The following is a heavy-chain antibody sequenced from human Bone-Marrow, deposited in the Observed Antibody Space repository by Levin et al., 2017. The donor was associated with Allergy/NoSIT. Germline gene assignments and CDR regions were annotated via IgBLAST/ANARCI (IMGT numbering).Heavy chain of an antibody. D-gene: IGHD2-21*01. Sequence: GGSLRLSCAASGFTFSSYWMHWVRQAPGKGLVWVARISSDGSSTRYADSVKGRFTISRDSAKNALYLQMNSLTAEDTAVYFCARALRYCSGSDCYQTIDSWGQGTLVTVSS. CDR1: GFTFSSYW. CDR3: ARALRYCSGSDCYQTIDS. J-gene: IGHJ4*02. CDR2: ISSDGSST. V-gene: IGHV3-74*01.